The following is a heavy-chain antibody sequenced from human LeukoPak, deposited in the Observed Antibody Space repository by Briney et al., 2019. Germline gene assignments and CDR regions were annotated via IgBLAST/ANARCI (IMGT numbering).Heavy chain of an antibody. CDR1: GGSFSGYY. V-gene: IGHV4-34*01. CDR2: INHSGST. CDR3: ARVPFAGVVIPSWFDP. Sequence: KPSETLSLTCAAYGGSFSGYYWSWIRQPPGKGLEWIGEINHSGSTNYNPSLKSRVTISVDTSKNQFSLKLSSVTAADTAVYYCARVPFAGVVIPSWFDPWGQGTLDTVSS. J-gene: IGHJ5*02. D-gene: IGHD3-3*01.